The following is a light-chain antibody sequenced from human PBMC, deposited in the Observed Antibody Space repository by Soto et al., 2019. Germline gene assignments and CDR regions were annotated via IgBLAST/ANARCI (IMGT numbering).Light chain of an antibody. CDR2: AAS. V-gene: IGKV3-20*01. CDR1: QSVSSSY. J-gene: IGKJ1*01. CDR3: QKYGTSPRT. Sequence: EIVLTQSPCTLSLSPGERATLSCRASQSVSSSYFAWYQQKPGHAPRLLIYAASSRPTGIPDRFRGAGSGTDFTLTISRLEPEDIAVYYCQKYGTSPRTFGQGTKVDI.